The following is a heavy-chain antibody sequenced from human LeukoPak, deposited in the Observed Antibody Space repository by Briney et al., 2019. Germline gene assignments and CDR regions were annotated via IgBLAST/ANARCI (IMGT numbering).Heavy chain of an antibody. CDR3: ARDRSYSSGWSRHFDY. CDR1: GFSFSIYS. Sequence: GGSLRLSCAASGFSFSIYSMNWVRQAPGKGLEWVSSISSSSSYIYYADSVKGRFTISRDNAKNSLYLQMNSLRAEDTAVYYCARDRSYSSGWSRHFDYWGQGTLVTVSS. V-gene: IGHV3-21*01. D-gene: IGHD6-19*01. CDR2: ISSSSSYI. J-gene: IGHJ4*02.